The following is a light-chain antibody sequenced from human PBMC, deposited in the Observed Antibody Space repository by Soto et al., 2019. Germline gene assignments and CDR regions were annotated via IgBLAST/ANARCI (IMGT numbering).Light chain of an antibody. CDR3: RQYNNWPT. V-gene: IGKV3-15*01. J-gene: IGKJ5*01. CDR2: DAS. CDR1: QTISNN. Sequence: EVVLTQSPGTLSLSPGERATLSCRASQTISNNYLAWYQQKPGQAPRLLIYDASTRATGIPARFSGSWSGTEFTLTISSLQSEDLAVYYCRQYNNWPTFGQGTRLKIK.